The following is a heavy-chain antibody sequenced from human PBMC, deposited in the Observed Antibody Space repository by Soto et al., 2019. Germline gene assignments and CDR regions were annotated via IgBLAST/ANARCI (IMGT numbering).Heavy chain of an antibody. D-gene: IGHD2-15*01. CDR3: ARRYGGTFDY. Sequence: SETLSLTCTVSGGSISSYYWSWIRQPPGMGLEWIGYIYYSGSTNYNPSLKSRVTISVDTSKNQFSLKLSSVTAADTAVYYCARRYGGTFDYWGQGTLVTVSS. CDR2: IYYSGST. V-gene: IGHV4-59*08. CDR1: GGSISSYY. J-gene: IGHJ4*02.